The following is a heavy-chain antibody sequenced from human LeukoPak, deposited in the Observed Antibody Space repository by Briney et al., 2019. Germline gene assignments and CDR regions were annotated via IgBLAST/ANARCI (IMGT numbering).Heavy chain of an antibody. V-gene: IGHV3-21*01. J-gene: IGHJ4*02. Sequence: PGESLRLSCAASGFTFSSYSMNWVRQAPGKGLEWVSSISGSSSYINYADSVKGRFTISRDNAQNSLFLQLNSLRAEDTAVYYCARDISRITLIVVAPGRGIDYWGQGTLVAVSS. CDR1: GFTFSSYS. D-gene: IGHD3-22*01. CDR2: ISGSSSYI. CDR3: ARDISRITLIVVAPGRGIDY.